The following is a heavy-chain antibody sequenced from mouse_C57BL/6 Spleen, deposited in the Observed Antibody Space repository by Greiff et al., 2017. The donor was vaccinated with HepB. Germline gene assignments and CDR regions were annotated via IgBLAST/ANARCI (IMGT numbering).Heavy chain of an antibody. J-gene: IGHJ1*03. D-gene: IGHD4-1*01. CDR1: GFTFSDYY. Sequence: EVMLVESEGGLVQPGRSMKLSCTASGFTFSDYYMAWVRQVPEKGLEWVANINYDGSSTYYLDSLKSRFIISRDNAKNILYLQMSSLKSEDTATYYCARGNWDWYFDVWGTGTTVTVSS. CDR3: ARGNWDWYFDV. V-gene: IGHV5-16*01. CDR2: INYDGSST.